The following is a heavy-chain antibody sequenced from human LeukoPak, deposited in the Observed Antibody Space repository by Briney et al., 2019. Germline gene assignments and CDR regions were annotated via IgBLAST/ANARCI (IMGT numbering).Heavy chain of an antibody. J-gene: IGHJ4*02. V-gene: IGHV3-7*05. CDR2: IKQDGSEK. CDR1: GFTFNTFE. Sequence: GGSLRLACAASGFTFNTFEMSWVRQAPGKGLEWVANIKQDGSEKYYVDSVKGRFTISRDNAKNSLYLQMNSLRAEDTAVYYCARITGSGSYFDYWGQGTLVTVSS. D-gene: IGHD1-26*01. CDR3: ARITGSGSYFDY.